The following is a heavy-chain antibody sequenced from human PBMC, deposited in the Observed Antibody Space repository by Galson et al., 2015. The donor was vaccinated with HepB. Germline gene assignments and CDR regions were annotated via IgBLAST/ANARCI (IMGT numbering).Heavy chain of an antibody. CDR3: TRREEQLAPRPFDY. D-gene: IGHD6-6*01. CDR2: IRSKANSYAT. Sequence: SLRLSCAASGFTFSGSAMHWVRQASGKGLEWVGRIRSKANSYATAFAASVKGRFTISGDDSKNTAYLQMNSLKTEDTAVYYCTRREEQLAPRPFDYWGQGTLVTVSS. J-gene: IGHJ4*02. V-gene: IGHV3-73*01. CDR1: GFTFSGSA.